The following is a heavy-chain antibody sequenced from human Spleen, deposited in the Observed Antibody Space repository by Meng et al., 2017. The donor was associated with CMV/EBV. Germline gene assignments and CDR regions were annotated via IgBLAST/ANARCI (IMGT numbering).Heavy chain of an antibody. CDR1: GGSFRGYY. V-gene: IGHV4-34*01. D-gene: IGHD1-26*01. J-gene: IGHJ5*02. CDR3: ARIDSGNYYNWFDP. CDR2: INHSGST. Sequence: CAVYGGSFRGYYWSWIRQPPGKGLEWIGEINHSGSTNYNPSLKSRVTISVDTSKNQFSLKLSSVTAADTAVYYCARIDSGNYYNWFDPWGQGTLVTVSS.